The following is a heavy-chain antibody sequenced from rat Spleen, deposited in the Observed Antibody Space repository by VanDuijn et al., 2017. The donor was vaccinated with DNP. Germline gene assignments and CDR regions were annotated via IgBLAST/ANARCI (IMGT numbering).Heavy chain of an antibody. D-gene: IGHD1-2*01. J-gene: IGHJ3*01. Sequence: QVQLKESGPGLVQPSQTLSLTCTVSGFSLISYGVSWVRQPPGKGLEWIAAIWSGGSTDYNSVFKSRLSISRDTSKSQVFFTMNSLQTDDTAVYYCYSSSNWFAYWGQGTLVTVSS. CDR1: GFSLISYG. CDR2: IWSGGST. V-gene: IGHV2-4*01. CDR3: YSSSNWFAY.